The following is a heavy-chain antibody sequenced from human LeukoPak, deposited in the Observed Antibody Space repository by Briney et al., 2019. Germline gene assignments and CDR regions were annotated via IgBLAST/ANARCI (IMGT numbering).Heavy chain of an antibody. Sequence: SETLSLTCIVSGGSISRGGYYWSWIRQHPGKGLEWIGYIYYSGSTYYNPSLKSRVTISVDTSKNQFSLKLSSVTAADTAVYYCASSPPYDILTGPPKGYYYYYMDVWGKGTTVTVSS. J-gene: IGHJ6*03. CDR1: GGSISRGGYY. V-gene: IGHV4-31*03. D-gene: IGHD3-9*01. CDR3: ASSPPYDILTGPPKGYYYYYMDV. CDR2: IYYSGST.